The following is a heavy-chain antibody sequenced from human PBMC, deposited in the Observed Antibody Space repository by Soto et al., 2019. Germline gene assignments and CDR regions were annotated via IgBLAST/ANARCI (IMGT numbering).Heavy chain of an antibody. CDR3: VTIRIA. CDR2: ISPRSQGETT. Sequence: GGSLRLSCAASGFTFNNAWMHWVRQAPGKGLEWVGRISPRSQGETTDYAAPVKGRFTISRDDSEKKVYLQMNTLKTEDTALYYCVTIRIAWGQGTLVTVSS. D-gene: IGHD2-21*01. J-gene: IGHJ4*02. CDR1: GFTFNNAW. V-gene: IGHV3-15*07.